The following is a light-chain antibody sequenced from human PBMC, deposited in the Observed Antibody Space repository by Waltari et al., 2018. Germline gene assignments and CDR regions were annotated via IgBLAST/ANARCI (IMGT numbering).Light chain of an antibody. J-gene: IGLJ3*02. CDR3: KSYTGTGSWV. V-gene: IGLV2-14*03. Sequence: QSALTQPASVSGSPGQSLPIFCTGPKSDVGFYHYVSWYQQHPGKAPKVIIYDVSQRPSGISNRFSGSKSGNTASLTISGLQADDEADYYCKSYTGTGSWVFGGGTKLTVL. CDR2: DVS. CDR1: KSDVGFYHY.